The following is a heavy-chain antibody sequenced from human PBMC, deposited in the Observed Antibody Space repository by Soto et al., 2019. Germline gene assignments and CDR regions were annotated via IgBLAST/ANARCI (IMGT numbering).Heavy chain of an antibody. J-gene: IGHJ2*01. CDR3: ARSAVTPVSHWYFDL. D-gene: IGHD4-17*01. Sequence: PGESLKISCKGSGYSFTSYWICWVRQMPGKGLEWMGIIYPGDSDTRYSPSFQGQVTISADKSISTAYLQWSSLKASDTAMYYCARSAVTPVSHWYFDLWGRGTLVTVSS. CDR1: GYSFTSYW. V-gene: IGHV5-51*01. CDR2: IYPGDSDT.